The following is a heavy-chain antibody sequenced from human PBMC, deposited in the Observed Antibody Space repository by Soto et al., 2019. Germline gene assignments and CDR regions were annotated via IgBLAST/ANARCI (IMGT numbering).Heavy chain of an antibody. V-gene: IGHV4-59*08. CDR3: ARQVSSAWPPYYYDMDV. J-gene: IGHJ6*02. Sequence: SATLSLTFTLLCYSITSYFWRWILKPSGRGLEWIGHIHYSGSTNYNPSLKSRVTMSVDTSKNQVSLKLSSVTAADTAMYFCARQVSSAWPPYYYDMDVWGQGTTVS. CDR1: CYSITSYF. CDR2: IHYSGST. D-gene: IGHD6-25*01.